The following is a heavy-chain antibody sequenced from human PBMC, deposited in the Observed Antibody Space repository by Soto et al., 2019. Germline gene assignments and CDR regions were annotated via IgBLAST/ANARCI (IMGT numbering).Heavy chain of an antibody. V-gene: IGHV3-7*01. Sequence: RASLRLSCAACGFTFSSFWITWVRQAPGKGLEWVAKINQDGSEKHYVDSVKGRFTLSRDNAENSVYLQMNSLRDDDTAVYYCARDFGVQELDYWGQGSLVIVSS. CDR2: INQDGSEK. D-gene: IGHD3-3*01. CDR1: GFTFSSFW. CDR3: ARDFGVQELDY. J-gene: IGHJ4*02.